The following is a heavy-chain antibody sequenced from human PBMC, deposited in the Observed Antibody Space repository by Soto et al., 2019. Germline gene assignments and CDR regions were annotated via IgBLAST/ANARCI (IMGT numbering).Heavy chain of an antibody. CDR1: SGSISSGGYY. Sequence: QVQLQESGPGLVKPSQTLSLTCTVSSGSISSGGYYWSWIRQHPGKGLEWIGYIYYSGSTYYNPSHKRRVTISVDSSRTQCSLKRSTVTAADTDVYYCARDPNLGDCSGGSCQGGAFDIWGHGTMVTVS. D-gene: IGHD2-15*01. V-gene: IGHV4-31*03. J-gene: IGHJ3*02. CDR2: IYYSGST. CDR3: ARDPNLGDCSGGSCQGGAFDI.